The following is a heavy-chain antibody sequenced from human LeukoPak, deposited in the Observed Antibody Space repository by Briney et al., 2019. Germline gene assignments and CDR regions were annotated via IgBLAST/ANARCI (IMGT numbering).Heavy chain of an antibody. CDR1: GGSVSSGSYY. CDR3: ARGRYCGGDCYSKWFDL. CDR2: IYYSGST. D-gene: IGHD2-21*02. Sequence: SETLSLTCTVSGGSVSSGSYYWSWIRQPPGKGLEWIGYIYYSGSTNYNPSLKSRVTISVDTSKNQFSLKLSSVTAADTAVYYCARGRYCGGDCYSKWFDLWGQGTLVTVSS. J-gene: IGHJ5*02. V-gene: IGHV4-61*01.